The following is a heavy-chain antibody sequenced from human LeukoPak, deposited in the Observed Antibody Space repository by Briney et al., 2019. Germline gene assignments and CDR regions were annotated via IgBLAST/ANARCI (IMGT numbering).Heavy chain of an antibody. CDR2: ISYDGSYI. CDR1: GFTFSNNG. V-gene: IGHV3-30*18. D-gene: IGHD1-14*01. Sequence: GGSLRLSCAASGFTFSNNGIHWVRQAPGKGLEWVAVISYDGSYIYYADSVRGRFTISRDNSKNTLYLQMNSLRVEDTAVYFCAKVFVLLRGTPENWFDPWGQGTLVTVSS. CDR3: AKVFVLLRGTPENWFDP. J-gene: IGHJ5*02.